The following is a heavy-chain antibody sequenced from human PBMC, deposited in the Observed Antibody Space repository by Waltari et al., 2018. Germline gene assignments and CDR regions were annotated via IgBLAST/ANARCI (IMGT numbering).Heavy chain of an antibody. D-gene: IGHD1-26*01. CDR3: ARDYPRGYYYYGMDV. CDR2: IKHSGST. J-gene: IGHJ6*02. Sequence: QVQLQQWGAGLLKPSETLSLTCAVYGGSFSGYYWSWIRQPPGKELEWIGEIKHSGSTNYTPSLKSRVTISVDTSKNQFSRKLSSVTAADTAVYYCARDYPRGYYYYGMDVWGQGTTVTVSS. CDR1: GGSFSGYY. V-gene: IGHV4-34*01.